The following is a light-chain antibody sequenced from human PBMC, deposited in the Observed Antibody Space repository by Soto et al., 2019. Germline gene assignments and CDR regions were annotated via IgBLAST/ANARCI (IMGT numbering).Light chain of an antibody. CDR3: GTWDSSLSAYV. Sequence: QSVLTQPPSVSAAPGQKVTISCSGSSSNIGNNYVSWYQQLPGTAPKLLIYDNNKRPSGIPDRFSGSKSGTSATLGITGLQTGDEPDYYCGTWDSSLSAYVFGTGTKVPS. CDR2: DNN. CDR1: SSNIGNNY. V-gene: IGLV1-51*01. J-gene: IGLJ1*01.